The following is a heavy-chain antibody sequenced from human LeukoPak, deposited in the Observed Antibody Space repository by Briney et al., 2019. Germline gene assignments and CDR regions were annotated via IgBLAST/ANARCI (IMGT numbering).Heavy chain of an antibody. CDR3: ARGRGGGRSRAYFDY. CDR2: INHSGST. J-gene: IGHJ4*02. D-gene: IGHD3-16*01. CDR1: GGSISSGGYY. Sequence: NPSQTLSLTCAVSGGSISSGGYYWSWIRQPPGKGLEWIGEINHSGSTNYNPSLKSRVTISVDTSKNQFSLKLSSVTAADTAVYYCARGRGGGRSRAYFDYWGQGTLVTVSS. V-gene: IGHV4-30-2*01.